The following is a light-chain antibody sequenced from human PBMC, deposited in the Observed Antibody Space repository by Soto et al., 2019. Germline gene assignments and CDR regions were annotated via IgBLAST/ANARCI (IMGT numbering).Light chain of an antibody. J-gene: IGKJ1*01. V-gene: IGKV3-15*01. CDR2: GAS. CDR3: QQYYNWPPWT. Sequence: EIVMTQSPATLSVSPGERATLSCRASQSVSSNLAWYQQKPGQAPRLLIYGASTRATGIPVRFSGSGSGTAFTLTISSLQSEDFAVDYCQQYYNWPPWTFGQGTKVDIK. CDR1: QSVSSN.